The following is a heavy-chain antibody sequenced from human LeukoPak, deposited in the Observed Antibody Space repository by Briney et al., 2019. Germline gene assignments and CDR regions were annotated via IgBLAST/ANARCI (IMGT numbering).Heavy chain of an antibody. D-gene: IGHD3-22*01. CDR3: ARLGYYDSSGYYVLDY. Sequence: PSETLSLTCTVSGGSISSYYWSWIRQPPGKGLEWIGYIYYSGSTNYNPSLKSRVTISVDTSKNQFSLKLSSVTAADTAVYYCARLGYYDSSGYYVLDYWGQGTLVTVSS. CDR1: GGSISSYY. J-gene: IGHJ4*02. V-gene: IGHV4-59*08. CDR2: IYYSGST.